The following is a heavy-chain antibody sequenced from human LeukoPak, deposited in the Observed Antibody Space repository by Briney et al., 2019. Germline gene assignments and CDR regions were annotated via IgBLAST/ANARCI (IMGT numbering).Heavy chain of an antibody. CDR3: ARGGSVRTFDY. V-gene: IGHV4-38-2*02. CDR2: IYHSGST. D-gene: IGHD6-25*01. Sequence: PSETLSLTCTVSGYSISSGYYWGWIRQPPGKGLEWIGSIYHSGSTYYNPSLKSRVTISVDTSKNQFSLKLSSVTAADTAVYYCARGGSVRTFDYWGQGTLVTVSS. J-gene: IGHJ4*02. CDR1: GYSISSGYY.